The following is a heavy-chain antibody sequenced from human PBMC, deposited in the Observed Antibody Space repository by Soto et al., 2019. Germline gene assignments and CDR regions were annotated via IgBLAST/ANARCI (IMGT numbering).Heavy chain of an antibody. CDR3: ARDVWETTSRYYGLDL. D-gene: IGHD1-26*01. Sequence: GGSLRLSCAASGFTFSSHAMTWVRQAPGKRLEWVSGISGSGGTTSYTDSVKGRFTISRDNSKKTLFLEMKSLGVEDTAVYFCARDVWETTSRYYGLDLWGLGTTVTVSS. J-gene: IGHJ6*02. CDR1: GFTFSSHA. CDR2: ISGSGGTT. V-gene: IGHV3-23*01.